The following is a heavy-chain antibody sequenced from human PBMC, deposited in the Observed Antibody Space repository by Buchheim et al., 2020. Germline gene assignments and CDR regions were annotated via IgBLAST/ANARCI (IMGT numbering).Heavy chain of an antibody. CDR3: ARVGRSGSLDNWFDP. V-gene: IGHV3-48*01. CDR2: ISSSSSII. J-gene: IGHJ5*02. Sequence: EVQLVESGGGLVQPGGSLRLSCAASGFSFSSYGMNWIRQAPGKGLEWVSYISSSSSIIHHADSVKGRLTISRHDAKNSLYLQMNSLTAEDTAIYYCARVGRSGSLDNWFDPWGQGTL. D-gene: IGHD1-26*01. CDR1: GFSFSSYG.